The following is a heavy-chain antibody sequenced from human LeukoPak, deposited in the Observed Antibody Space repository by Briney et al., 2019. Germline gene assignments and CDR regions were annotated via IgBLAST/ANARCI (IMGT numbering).Heavy chain of an antibody. Sequence: GGSLRLSCAASGFTFSNYWMHWVRQAPGKGLEWVSGISWNSGSIGYADSVKGRFTISRDNAKNSLYLQMNSLRAEDTALYYCAKDDGGVFDYWGQGTLVTVSS. CDR3: AKDDGGVFDY. D-gene: IGHD3-16*01. V-gene: IGHV3-9*01. CDR2: ISWNSGSI. CDR1: GFTFSNYW. J-gene: IGHJ4*02.